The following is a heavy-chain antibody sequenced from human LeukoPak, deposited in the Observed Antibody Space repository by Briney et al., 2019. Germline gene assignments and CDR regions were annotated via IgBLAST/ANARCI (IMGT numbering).Heavy chain of an antibody. J-gene: IGHJ5*02. Sequence: SETLSLTCTVSGGSISSSSYYWGWIRQPPGKGLEWIGSIYYSGSTYYNPSLKSRVTISVDTSKNQFSLKLSSVTAADTAVYYCARQGPYSSWEGWFDPWGQGTLVTVSS. D-gene: IGHD6-6*01. CDR2: IYYSGST. V-gene: IGHV4-39*01. CDR1: GGSISSSSYY. CDR3: ARQGPYSSWEGWFDP.